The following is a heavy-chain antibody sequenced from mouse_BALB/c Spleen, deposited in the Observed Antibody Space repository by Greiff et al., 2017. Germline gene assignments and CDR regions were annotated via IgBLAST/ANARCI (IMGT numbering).Heavy chain of an antibody. D-gene: IGHD3-2*01. V-gene: IGHV1-69*01. CDR3: AIDSSGYYFDY. CDR1: GYTFTDYW. J-gene: IGHJ2*01. CDR2: IDTSDSYT. Sequence: QGQLQQPGAELVMPGASVKMSCKASGYTFTDYWMHWVKQRPGQGLEWIGAIDTSDSYTSYNQKFKGKATLTVDESSSTAYMQLSSLTSEDSAVYYCAIDSSGYYFDYWGQGTTLTVSS.